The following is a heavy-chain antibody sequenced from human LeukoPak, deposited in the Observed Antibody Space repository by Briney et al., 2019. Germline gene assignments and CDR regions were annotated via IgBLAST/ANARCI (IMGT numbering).Heavy chain of an antibody. CDR3: ARDLAVAGNPLDY. CDR2: IRYDGSNK. V-gene: IGHV3-30*02. J-gene: IGHJ4*02. D-gene: IGHD6-19*01. CDR1: GFTFSSYG. Sequence: PGGSLRLSCAASGFTFSSYGMHWVRQAPGKGLEWVAFIRYDGSNKYYADSVKGRFTISRDNSKNTLYLQMNSLRAEDTAVYYCARDLAVAGNPLDYWGQGTLVTVSS.